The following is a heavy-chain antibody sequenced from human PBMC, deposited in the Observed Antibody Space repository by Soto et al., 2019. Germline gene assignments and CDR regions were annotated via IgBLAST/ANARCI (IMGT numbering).Heavy chain of an antibody. CDR2: IYYSGRT. V-gene: IGHV4-31*03. D-gene: IGHD2-15*01. J-gene: IGHJ5*02. Sequence: QVQLQESGPGLVKPSQTLSLTCTVSVGSISSGGYYWSWIRQHPGKGLEWIGYIYYSGRTYYNPSLKSRVTISVDTSKNQFSLKLSSVTAADPAVYYSARELYCSGGSCYLRGNWFDPWGQGTLVTVSS. CDR3: ARELYCSGGSCYLRGNWFDP. CDR1: VGSISSGGYY.